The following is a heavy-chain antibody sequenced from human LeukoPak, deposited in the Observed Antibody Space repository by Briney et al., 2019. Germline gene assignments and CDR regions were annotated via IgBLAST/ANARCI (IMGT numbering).Heavy chain of an antibody. CDR1: GFTFSSYS. V-gene: IGHV3-21*04. CDR2: ISSSSYI. Sequence: GGSLRLSCAASGFTFSSYSMNWVRQAPGKGLEWVSSISSSSYIYYADSVKGRFTISRDNAKNSLYLQMNSLRAEDTAVYYCAKDRVGGYDYFDYWGQGILVTVSS. J-gene: IGHJ4*02. D-gene: IGHD5-12*01. CDR3: AKDRVGGYDYFDY.